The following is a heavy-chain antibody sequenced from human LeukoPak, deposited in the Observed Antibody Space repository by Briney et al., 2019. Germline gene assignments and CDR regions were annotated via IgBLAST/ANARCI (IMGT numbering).Heavy chain of an antibody. D-gene: IGHD2-15*01. Sequence: GGSLTDSLAATGFTYLTYPLDGLRQAPGKGLEWVAVISSDGSNKYYADSVKGRFTMSRDNSKHKLFLQMNRLRPEDTAVYECGRAAWSAQSQYYCGRDDWGQGNTVTVSS. J-gene: IGHJ6*02. CDR2: ISSDGSNK. CDR1: GFTYLTYP. V-gene: IGHV3-30-3*01. CDR3: GRAAWSAQSQYYCGRDD.